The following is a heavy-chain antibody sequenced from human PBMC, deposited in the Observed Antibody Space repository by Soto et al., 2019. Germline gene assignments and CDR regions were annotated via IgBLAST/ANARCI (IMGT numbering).Heavy chain of an antibody. V-gene: IGHV4-31*03. CDR2: IYHSGRT. CDR3: ARWVEVSLDHVDS. D-gene: IGHD1-26*01. J-gene: IGHJ4*02. Sequence: QVQLQESGPGLVKPSETLSLTCTVSGGSISNGYYYWSWVRQNPGKGLEWIGHIYHSGRTYYNPSPKSRVTKSVDTSKNQFSLNLSSVTAADTAVYYCARWVEVSLDHVDSWGQGTPVTVPS. CDR1: GGSISNGYYY.